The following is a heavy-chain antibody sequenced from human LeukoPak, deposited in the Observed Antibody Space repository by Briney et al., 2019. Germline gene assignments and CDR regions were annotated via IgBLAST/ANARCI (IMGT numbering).Heavy chain of an antibody. D-gene: IGHD2-2*01. CDR2: IYHSGST. V-gene: IGHV4-30-2*01. CDR1: GGSISSGGYY. J-gene: IGHJ5*02. CDR3: ARDRYCSSTSCYRWFDP. Sequence: SETLSLTCTVSGGSISSGGYYRSWIRQPPGKGLEWIGYIYHSGSTYYNPSLKSRVTISVDRSNNQFSLKLSSVTAADTAVYYCARDRYCSSTSCYRWFDPWGQGALVTVSS.